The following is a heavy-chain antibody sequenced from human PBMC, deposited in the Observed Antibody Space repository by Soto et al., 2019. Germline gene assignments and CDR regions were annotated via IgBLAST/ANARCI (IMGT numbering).Heavy chain of an antibody. CDR3: VRGGFELYLQYMHV. V-gene: IGHV3-74*01. D-gene: IGHD3-10*01. CDR2: INKDGTST. CDR1: GFSFSNYW. J-gene: IGHJ6*03. Sequence: EVQLVESGGGLVQPGGSLRLSCADSGFSFSNYWFHWVRQAPGKGLVWVSRINKDGTSTSHADSVKGRFTISRDNAKNMLYLQMSSLRAEDTAVYYCVRGGFELYLQYMHVWGKGTTVAVSS.